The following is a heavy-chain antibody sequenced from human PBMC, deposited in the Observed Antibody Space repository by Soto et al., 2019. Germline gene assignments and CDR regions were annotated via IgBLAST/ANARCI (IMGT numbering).Heavy chain of an antibody. CDR1: GFTFSSYW. J-gene: IGHJ4*02. CDR2: IRQDGSDK. CDR3: ASPHQWLGQRGDFDY. Sequence: EVQLVESGGGLVQPGGSLRLSCAASGFTFSSYWMSWVRQAPGKGLEWVANIRQDGSDKYYVDSVKGRFTISRDNANNSLYLQMNSLRAEDTAIYYCASPHQWLGQRGDFDYWGQGTLVTVSS. V-gene: IGHV3-7*05. D-gene: IGHD6-19*01.